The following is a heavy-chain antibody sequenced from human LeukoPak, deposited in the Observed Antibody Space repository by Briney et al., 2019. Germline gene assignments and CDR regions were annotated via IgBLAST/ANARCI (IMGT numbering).Heavy chain of an antibody. J-gene: IGHJ4*02. V-gene: IGHV3-74*01. CDR1: GFAFSDYC. Sequence: PGGSLRLSCAASGFAFSDYCMHWVRQAPGEGLLWVSRSCPHGSTPVYADSVKGRFTISRDDAKNSLYLQMNGLRGEDTAVYYCVRGSAPERGLDYWGQGARVTVSS. CDR3: VRGSAPERGLDY. D-gene: IGHD6-25*01. CDR2: SCPHGSTP.